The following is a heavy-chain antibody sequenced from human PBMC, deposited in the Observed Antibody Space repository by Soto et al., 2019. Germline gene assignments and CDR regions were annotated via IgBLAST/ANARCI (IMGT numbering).Heavy chain of an antibody. D-gene: IGHD6-6*01. Sequence: PGGSLRLSCAASGFTFDDYAMHWVRQAPGKGLEWVSGISWNSGSIGYADSVKGRFTISRDNAKNSLYLQMNSLRAEDTALYYCAKDLAEYSSSSPLDYWGQGTLVTVSS. CDR2: ISWNSGSI. J-gene: IGHJ4*02. V-gene: IGHV3-9*01. CDR3: AKDLAEYSSSSPLDY. CDR1: GFTFDDYA.